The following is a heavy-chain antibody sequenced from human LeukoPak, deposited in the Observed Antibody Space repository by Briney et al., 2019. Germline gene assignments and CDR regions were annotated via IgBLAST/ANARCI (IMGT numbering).Heavy chain of an antibody. CDR2: ISSRGRTI. V-gene: IGHV3-48*04. Sequence: PGGSLRLSCAASGSTFTSYSTNWVRQAPGEGRGWDSYISSRGRTIYYAGSVKGRFNISRDNAKNSLYLQMNSLRAEHTAVYYCARGIRTSFLYYYYYYMDVWGKGTTVTVSS. D-gene: IGHD2-2*01. CDR3: ARGIRTSFLYYYYYYMDV. CDR1: GSTFTSYS. J-gene: IGHJ6*03.